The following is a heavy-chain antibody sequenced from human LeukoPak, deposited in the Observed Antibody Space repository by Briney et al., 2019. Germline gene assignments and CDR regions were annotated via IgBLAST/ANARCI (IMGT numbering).Heavy chain of an antibody. CDR1: GGSFSGYY. V-gene: IGHV4-34*01. Sequence: SETLSLTCAVYGGSFSGYYWSWIRQPPGKGLEWIGEINHNGRTNYNPSLKSRVIISVDTSKNQFSLKLSSVTAADTAVYYCARPLGYCSDSRCPQSWFDPWGQGTLVTVSS. D-gene: IGHD2-15*01. J-gene: IGHJ5*02. CDR2: INHNGRT. CDR3: ARPLGYCSDSRCPQSWFDP.